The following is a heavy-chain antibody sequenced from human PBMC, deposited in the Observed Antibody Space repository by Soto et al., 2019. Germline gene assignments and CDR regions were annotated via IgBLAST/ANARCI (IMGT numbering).Heavy chain of an antibody. CDR1: GYSMSSSY. J-gene: IGHJ4*01. CDR2: IYHGGTT. Sequence: SETLSLTCSVSGYSMSSSYWGWIRQSPGKGPEWIASIYHGGTTFYNPSLKSRITISVETSNNQFSLNLTSMTAADTAVYYCARANVMVVAGSTFHYCGHGTLVAVSS. CDR3: ARANVMVVAGSTFHY. V-gene: IGHV4-38-2*02. D-gene: IGHD6-19*01.